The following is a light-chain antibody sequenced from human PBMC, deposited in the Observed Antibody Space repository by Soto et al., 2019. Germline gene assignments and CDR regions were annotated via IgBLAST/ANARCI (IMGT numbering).Light chain of an antibody. V-gene: IGLV1-40*01. CDR1: SSNIGAGYD. CDR3: QSYDSRLCGHLYV. Sequence: QSVLTQPPSVSGAPGQRVTISCTGSSSNIGAGYDVHWYQQLPGTAHKLIIYGNSNRPSGVPDRFYGSKSGTSASLASTGLQAEDESDYYCQSYDSRLCGHLYVFGTGTKLTVL. CDR2: GNS. J-gene: IGLJ1*01.